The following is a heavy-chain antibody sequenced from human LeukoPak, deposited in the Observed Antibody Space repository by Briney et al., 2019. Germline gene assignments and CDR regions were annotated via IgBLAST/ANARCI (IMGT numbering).Heavy chain of an antibody. Sequence: ASVKVSCKASGYTFTSYDINWVRQATGQGLEWMGWMSPNSGNTGYAQKFQGRVTMTRNTSISTAYMELSSLRSEDTAVYYCARGRYPTSYYYYYYGMDVWGQGTTVTVSS. CDR2: MSPNSGNT. V-gene: IGHV1-8*01. D-gene: IGHD1-20*01. CDR3: ARGRYPTSYYYYYYGMDV. J-gene: IGHJ6*02. CDR1: GYTFTSYD.